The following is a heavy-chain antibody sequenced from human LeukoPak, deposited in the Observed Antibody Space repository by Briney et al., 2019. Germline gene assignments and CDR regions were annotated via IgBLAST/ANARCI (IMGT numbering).Heavy chain of an antibody. V-gene: IGHV1-46*01. J-gene: IGHJ4*02. CDR3: ARGGFDY. Sequence: ASVKVSCKASGYTFTSYFMHWVRQAPGQGLEWMGLVNPSGGSTNYAQKFQGRVTMTRDTSISTAYMELSRLGSDDTAIYYCARGGFDYWGQGTLVTVSS. CDR2: VNPSGGST. CDR1: GYTFTSYF.